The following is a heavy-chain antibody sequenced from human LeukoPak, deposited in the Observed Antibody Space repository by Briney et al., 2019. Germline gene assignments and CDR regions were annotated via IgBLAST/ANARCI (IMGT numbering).Heavy chain of an antibody. CDR3: ARPLITRLIAAAGHDAFDI. CDR2: ISSSSSTI. V-gene: IGHV3-48*04. D-gene: IGHD6-13*01. CDR1: GFTFGDYT. J-gene: IGHJ3*02. Sequence: PGGSLRLSCTTSGFTFGDYTMSWFRQAPGKGLEWVSYISSSSSTIYYADSVKGRFTISRDNAKNSLYLQMNSLRAEDTAVYYCARPLITRLIAAAGHDAFDIWGQGTMVTVSS.